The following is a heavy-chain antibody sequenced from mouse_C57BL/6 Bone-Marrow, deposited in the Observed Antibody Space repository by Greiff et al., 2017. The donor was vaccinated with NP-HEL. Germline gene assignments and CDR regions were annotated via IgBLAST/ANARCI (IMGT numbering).Heavy chain of an antibody. CDR1: GYTFTSYW. CDR2: IYPGNSDT. CDR3: RDCSTVVATRYFDV. D-gene: IGHD1-1*01. Sequence: EVQLQQSGTVLARPGASVKMSCKTSGYTFTSYWMHWVKQRPGQGLEWIGAIYPGNSDTSYNQKFKGKAKLTAVTSASTAYMELSSLTNEDSAVYYWRDCSTVVATRYFDVWGTGTTVTVSS. J-gene: IGHJ1*03. V-gene: IGHV1-5*01.